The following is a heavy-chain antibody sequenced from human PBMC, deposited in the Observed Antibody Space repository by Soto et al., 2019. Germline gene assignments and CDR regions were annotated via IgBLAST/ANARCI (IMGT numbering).Heavy chain of an antibody. CDR3: ARVMSYGDRGGVVNWYFDL. D-gene: IGHD4-17*01. CDR2: IGTAGDT. V-gene: IGHV3-13*01. Sequence: EVQLVESGGGLVQPGGSLRLSCAASGFTFSSYDMHWVRQATGKGLEWVSAIGTAGDTYYPGSVKGRFTISRENAKNSLYLQMNSLRARDTAVYYCARVMSYGDRGGVVNWYFDLWGRGTLVTVSS. J-gene: IGHJ2*01. CDR1: GFTFSSYD.